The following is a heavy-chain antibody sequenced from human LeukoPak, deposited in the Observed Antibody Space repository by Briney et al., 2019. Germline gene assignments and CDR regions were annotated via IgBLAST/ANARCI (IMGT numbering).Heavy chain of an antibody. CDR1: GVSFSGYY. CDR2: ISHTGRT. V-gene: IGHV4-34*01. J-gene: IGHJ4*02. Sequence: SETLPLTCGVSGVSFSGYYWSWIRQAPGKGPEWIGAISHTGRTAYNPSLKSRVTISLDTSKNQFSLKLTFVSAADTAVYYCTRTSPGIPLDFWGQGTLVTVSS. D-gene: IGHD1-26*01. CDR3: TRTSPGIPLDF.